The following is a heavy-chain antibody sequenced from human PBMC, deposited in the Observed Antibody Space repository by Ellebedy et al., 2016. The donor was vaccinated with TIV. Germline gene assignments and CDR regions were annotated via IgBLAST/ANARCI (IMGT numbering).Heavy chain of an antibody. Sequence: AASVKVSCKASGYTFTSYSIHWVRQAPGQRMEWMGWINAGNGNKEYSQKFQDRVTFTRVTSASTAYMEMSSLRSEDRAVYYCARDRDSIICFDCWGQGTLVAVSS. CDR3: ARDRDSIICFDC. CDR1: GYTFTSYS. D-gene: IGHD4-11*01. V-gene: IGHV1-3*01. CDR2: INAGNGNK. J-gene: IGHJ4*02.